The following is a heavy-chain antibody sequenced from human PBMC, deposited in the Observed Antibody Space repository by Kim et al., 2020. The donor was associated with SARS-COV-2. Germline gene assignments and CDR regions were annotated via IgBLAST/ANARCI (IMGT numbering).Heavy chain of an antibody. CDR3: ARDLLYCSSTSCFHYFYY. V-gene: IGHV3-30*07. Sequence: KGRFTISRDNSKNTLYLQMNSLRAEETAVYYCARDLLYCSSTSCFHYFYYWGQGTLVTVSS. D-gene: IGHD2-2*01. J-gene: IGHJ4*02.